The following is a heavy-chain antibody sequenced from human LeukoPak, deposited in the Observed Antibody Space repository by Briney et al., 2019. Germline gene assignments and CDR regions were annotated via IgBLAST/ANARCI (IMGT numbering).Heavy chain of an antibody. CDR3: ARATYYDFWSGYLTFHYGMDV. CDR1: GGTFSSYA. V-gene: IGHV1-69*04. J-gene: IGHJ6*02. CDR2: IIPILGIA. Sequence: ASVKVSCKASGGTFSSYAISWVRQAPGQGLEWMGRIIPILGIANYAQKFQGRVTITADKSTSTAYMELSSLRSEDTAVYYCARATYYDFWSGYLTFHYGMDVWGQGTTVTVSS. D-gene: IGHD3-3*01.